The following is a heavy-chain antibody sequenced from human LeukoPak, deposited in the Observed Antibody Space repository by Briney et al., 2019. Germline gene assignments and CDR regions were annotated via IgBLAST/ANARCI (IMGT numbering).Heavy chain of an antibody. CDR3: GVVGATGIDY. D-gene: IGHD1-26*01. J-gene: IGHJ4*02. CDR2: INPSGGST. V-gene: IGHV1-46*01. Sequence: ASVKVSCKASGYTFTSYYMHWVRQAPGQGLEWMGIINPSGGSTSYAQKFQGRVTMTRDMSTSTVYMELSSLRSEDTVVYYCGVVGATGIDYWGQGTLVTVSS. CDR1: GYTFTSYY.